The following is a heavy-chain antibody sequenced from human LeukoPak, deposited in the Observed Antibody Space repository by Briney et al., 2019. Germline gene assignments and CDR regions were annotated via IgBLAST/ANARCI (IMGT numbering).Heavy chain of an antibody. V-gene: IGHV1-2*06. D-gene: IGHD2-2*01. CDR3: ARDYCSSTSCLFDY. Sequence: ASVKVSCEASGYTFTVYHMHWVRQAPGQGLEWMGRINPNSGDTNYAQNFQGRVTMTRDTSISTAYMELSRLRSDDTAVYYCARDYCSSTSCLFDYWGQGTLVTVSS. CDR2: INPNSGDT. CDR1: GYTFTVYH. J-gene: IGHJ4*02.